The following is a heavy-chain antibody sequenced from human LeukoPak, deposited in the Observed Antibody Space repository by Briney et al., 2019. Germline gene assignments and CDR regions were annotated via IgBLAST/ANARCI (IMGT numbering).Heavy chain of an antibody. J-gene: IGHJ1*01. V-gene: IGHV1-2*02. CDR1: GYTFTGYY. CDR3: ARGDYAEYFQH. CDR2: INANSGGT. Sequence: ASVTVSCTASGYTFTGYYMHWVRRAPGQGLEWMGWINANSGGTNYAQKFQGRVTMTRDTSISTAYMELSRLTSDDTAVYYCARGDYAEYFQHWAQGTLVTVSS. D-gene: IGHD4-17*01.